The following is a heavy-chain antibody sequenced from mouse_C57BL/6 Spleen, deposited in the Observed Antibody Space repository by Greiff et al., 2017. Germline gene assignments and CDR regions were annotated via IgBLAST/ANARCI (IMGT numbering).Heavy chain of an antibody. CDR1: GYTFTSYG. CDR3: ARDTTVVEGNYFDY. J-gene: IGHJ2*01. D-gene: IGHD1-1*01. CDR2: IYPRSGNT. Sequence: QVQLQQSGAELARPGASVKLSCKASGYTFTSYGISWVKQRTGQGLEWIGEIYPRSGNTYYNEKFKGKATLTADKSSSTAYMELRSLTSEDSAVYFCARDTTVVEGNYFDYWGQGTTLTVSS. V-gene: IGHV1-81*01.